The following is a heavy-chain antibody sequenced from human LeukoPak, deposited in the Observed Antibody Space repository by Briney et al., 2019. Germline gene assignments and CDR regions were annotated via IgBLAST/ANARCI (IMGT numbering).Heavy chain of an antibody. D-gene: IGHD4-23*01. CDR1: GDSIITSHW. CDR3: ASARWDF. CDR2: I. J-gene: IGHJ4*02. V-gene: IGHV4-4*02. Sequence: PSGTLSLTCAVSGDSIITSHWWSWVRQPPGKGLEWIGEIYNPSLKSRVSISVDTSRNQFSLTLSSVTAADTAVYYCASARWDFWGQGTLVTVSS.